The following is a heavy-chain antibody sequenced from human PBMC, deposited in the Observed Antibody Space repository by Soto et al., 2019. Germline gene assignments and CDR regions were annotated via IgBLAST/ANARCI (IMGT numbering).Heavy chain of an antibody. V-gene: IGHV1-69*12. J-gene: IGHJ6*02. CDR2: IIPIFGTA. Sequence: QVQLVQSGAAVKKPGSSVKVSCKASGGTFSSYAISWVRQAPGQGLEWMGGIIPIFGTANYAQKFQGRVTITADASTSTADMELSSLRSEDTAVYYFARPPSSNRYYYGMDVWGPGTTVTVSS. D-gene: IGHD4-4*01. CDR1: GGTFSSYA. CDR3: ARPPSSNRYYYGMDV.